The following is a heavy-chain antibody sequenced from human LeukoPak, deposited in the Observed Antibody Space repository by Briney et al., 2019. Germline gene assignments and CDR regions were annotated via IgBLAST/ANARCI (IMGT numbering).Heavy chain of an antibody. J-gene: IGHJ4*02. Sequence: SETLSLTCTVSGGSISSSSYYWGWIRQPPGKGLEWLGSIYYSGSTYYNPSLKSRVTISVDTSKNQFSLKLSSVTAADTAVYYCARHVPTGTGDPFDYWGQGTLVTVSS. V-gene: IGHV4-39*01. CDR3: ARHVPTGTGDPFDY. CDR1: GGSISSSSYY. D-gene: IGHD2-21*02. CDR2: IYYSGST.